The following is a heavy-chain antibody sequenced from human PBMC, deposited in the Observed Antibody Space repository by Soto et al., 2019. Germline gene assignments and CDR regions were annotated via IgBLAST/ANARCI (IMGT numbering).Heavy chain of an antibody. CDR3: ASHDPGARFDP. CDR1: RYIFTAYF. V-gene: IGHV1-2*02. CDR2: INPNNGAT. J-gene: IGHJ5*02. Sequence: QVQLVQSGAEVKKPGASAKVSCKALRYIFTAYFMHWVRQAPGQGLEWMGWINPNNGATHYGLSFQGRVTMTRDTSISTAYMELSSLRSDDTAVYYCASHDPGARFDPWGQGTLVIVSS. D-gene: IGHD1-1*01.